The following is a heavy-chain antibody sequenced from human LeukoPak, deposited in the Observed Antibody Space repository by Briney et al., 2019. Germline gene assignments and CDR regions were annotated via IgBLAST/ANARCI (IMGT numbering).Heavy chain of an antibody. D-gene: IGHD3-22*01. J-gene: IGHJ4*02. CDR1: GFTFSSYT. Sequence: GGSLRLSCAASGFTFSSYTMNWVRQAPGKGLEWVAAISSSSRDIFYADSVKGRFSISRDNTHNSLSLRMNSLGAEDTAVYYCARDAYYYDSSGYYYEYYFDYWGQGTLVTVSS. V-gene: IGHV3-21*01. CDR2: ISSSSRDI. CDR3: ARDAYYYDSSGYYYEYYFDY.